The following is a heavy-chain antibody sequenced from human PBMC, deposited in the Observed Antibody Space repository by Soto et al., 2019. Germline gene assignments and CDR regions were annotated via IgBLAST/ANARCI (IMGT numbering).Heavy chain of an antibody. V-gene: IGHV4-39*01. D-gene: IGHD3-16*01. J-gene: IGHJ4*02. CDR3: ARHGAWAPLDV. CDR1: GGSIDSSNFY. CDR2: TYYRANT. Sequence: QLQLQESGPGLVKPSETLSLTCSVSGGSIDSSNFYWAWVRQPPGEGLEWIGSTYYRANTYYNSFLKGRVTISVDTAKNLFSLGLNSVTSADAAVYYCARHGAWAPLDVWGQGTLVTVSS.